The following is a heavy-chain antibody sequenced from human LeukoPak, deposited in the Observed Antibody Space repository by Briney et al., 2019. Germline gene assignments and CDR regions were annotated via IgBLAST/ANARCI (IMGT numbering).Heavy chain of an antibody. CDR1: GYTFTSYY. D-gene: IGHD3-10*01. V-gene: IGHV1-46*01. Sequence: ASVKVSCKASGYTFTSYYMHWVRQAPGQGLEWMGIINPSGGSTSYAQKFQGRVTMTRDMSTSTVYMELSSLRSEDTAVYYCARDFWGYYGSGSAGTSYYYYMDVWGKGTTVTVSS. J-gene: IGHJ6*03. CDR2: INPSGGST. CDR3: ARDFWGYYGSGSAGTSYYYYMDV.